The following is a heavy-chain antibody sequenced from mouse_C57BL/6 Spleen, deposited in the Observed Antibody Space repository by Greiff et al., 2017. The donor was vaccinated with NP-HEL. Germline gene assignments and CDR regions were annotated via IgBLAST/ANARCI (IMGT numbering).Heavy chain of an antibody. CDR2: IDPSDSYT. CDR3: ARGNSLYDDTKGHFDY. CDR1: GYTFTSYW. V-gene: IGHV1-50*01. D-gene: IGHD2-3*01. Sequence: VQLQQSGAELVKPGASVKLSCKASGYTFTSYWMQWVKQRPGQGLEWIGEIDPSDSYTNYNQKFKGKATLTVDTSSSTAYMQLSSLTSEDSAVYYGARGNSLYDDTKGHFDYWGQGTTLTVSS. J-gene: IGHJ2*01.